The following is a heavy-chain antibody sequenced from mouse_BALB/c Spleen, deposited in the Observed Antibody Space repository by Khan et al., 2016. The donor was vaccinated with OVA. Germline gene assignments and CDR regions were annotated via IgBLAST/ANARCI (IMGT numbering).Heavy chain of an antibody. Sequence: VQLKESGPDLVKPSQSLSLTCTVTGYSITSGYSWHWIRQFPGNKLEWMGYIYYCGTTNYNPSLKSRISISRDTSKNQFFLQLNSVTTEDTATYYCARSGTTVVADWYVDVGGAGTTVTVAA. V-gene: IGHV3-1*02. CDR1: GYSITSGYS. J-gene: IGHJ1*01. D-gene: IGHD1-1*01. CDR2: IYYCGTT. CDR3: ARSGTTVVADWYVDV.